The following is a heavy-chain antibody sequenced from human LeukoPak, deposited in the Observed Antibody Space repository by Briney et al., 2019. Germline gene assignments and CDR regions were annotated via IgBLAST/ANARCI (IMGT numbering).Heavy chain of an antibody. CDR2: IKQDGSEK. D-gene: IGHD2-2*01. CDR1: GFTFSSYW. Sequence: GGSLRLSCAASGFTFSSYWMSWVRQAPGKGLEWVANIKQDGSEKYYVDSVKGRFTISRDNAKNSLYLQMNSLRAEDTAVYYCAREVQLPKARDAFDIWGQGTMVTVSS. V-gene: IGHV3-7*01. J-gene: IGHJ3*02. CDR3: AREVQLPKARDAFDI.